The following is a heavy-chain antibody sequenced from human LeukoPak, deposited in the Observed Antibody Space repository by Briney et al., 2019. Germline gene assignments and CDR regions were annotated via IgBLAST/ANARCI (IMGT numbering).Heavy chain of an antibody. CDR3: ASPPDNGDYGAAFDS. Sequence: PSETLSLTCAVSGYSITSGYFWGWIRQPPGKGLEWIGSIYHSGTTYYNPSLKSRVTISVDTSNNHFSLRLNSVTAADTAVYYCASPPDNGDYGAAFDSWGQGTLVTVSS. CDR1: GYSITSGYF. V-gene: IGHV4-38-2*01. D-gene: IGHD4-17*01. J-gene: IGHJ4*02. CDR2: IYHSGTT.